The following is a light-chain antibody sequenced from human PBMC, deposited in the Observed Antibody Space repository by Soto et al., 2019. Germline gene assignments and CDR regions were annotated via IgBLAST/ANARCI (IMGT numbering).Light chain of an antibody. J-gene: IGKJ2*01. V-gene: IGKV4-1*01. CDR2: WAS. Sequence: DIVMTQSPDSLAVSLGERVTINCKSSRTLLYSNNKDYLAWYQLKPGQPPQLLIHWASVRESGVPDRFIGGGSGTDFTITISSLQAEDVAVYYYHQYYIFPYTFGQGTKLEIK. CDR1: RTLLYSNNKDY. CDR3: HQYYIFPYT.